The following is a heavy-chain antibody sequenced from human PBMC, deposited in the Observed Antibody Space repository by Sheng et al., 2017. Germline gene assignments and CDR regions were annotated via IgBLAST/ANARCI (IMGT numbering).Heavy chain of an antibody. Sequence: QVQLQESGPGLVKPSETLSLTCTVSGGSISSYYWSWIRQPPGKGLEWIGYIYYSGSTNYNPSLKSRVTISKDTSKNEFSLKLSSVTAADTAVYYCARVGPGYSDSIDYWGQGTLVTVSS. J-gene: IGHJ4*02. CDR2: IYYSGST. CDR1: GGSISSYY. CDR3: ARVGPGYSDSIDY. D-gene: IGHD1-26*01. V-gene: IGHV4-59*01.